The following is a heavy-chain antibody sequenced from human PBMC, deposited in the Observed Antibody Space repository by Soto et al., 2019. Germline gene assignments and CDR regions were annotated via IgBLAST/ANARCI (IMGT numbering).Heavy chain of an antibody. D-gene: IGHD2-21*01. CDR2: IWYDGSNK. J-gene: IGHJ6*02. Sequence: GGSLRLSCAASGFTFSSYGMHWVRQAPGKGLEWVAVIWYDGSNKYYADSVKGRFTISRDNSKNTLYLQMNSLRAEDTAVYYCARDRVSEVMYYGMDVWGQGTTVTV. V-gene: IGHV3-33*01. CDR1: GFTFSSYG. CDR3: ARDRVSEVMYYGMDV.